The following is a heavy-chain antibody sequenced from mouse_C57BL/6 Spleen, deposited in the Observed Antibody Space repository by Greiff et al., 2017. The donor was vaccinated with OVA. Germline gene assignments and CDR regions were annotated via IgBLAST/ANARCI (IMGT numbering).Heavy chain of an antibody. CDR2: IHPNSGST. Sequence: QVQLQQSGAELVKPGASVKLSCKASGYTFTSYWMHWVKQRPGQGLEWIGMIHPNSGSTNYNEKFKSKATLTVDKSSSTAYMQLSSLTSEDSAVYYCARSRPNYYAMDYWGQGTSVTVSS. V-gene: IGHV1-64*01. D-gene: IGHD6-5*01. CDR1: GYTFTSYW. J-gene: IGHJ4*01. CDR3: ARSRPNYYAMDY.